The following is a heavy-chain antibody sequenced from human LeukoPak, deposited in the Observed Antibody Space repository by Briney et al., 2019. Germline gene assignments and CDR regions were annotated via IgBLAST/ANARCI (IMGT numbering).Heavy chain of an antibody. V-gene: IGHV4-4*07. Sequence: PSETLSLTCTVSGGSISSYHWSWIRQPAGKGLEWIGRIYTSGSTNYNPSLKSRVTMSVDTSKNQFSLKLSSVTAADTAVYYCAREIVVVTSNDWYFDLWGRGTLVTVSS. D-gene: IGHD2-21*02. J-gene: IGHJ2*01. CDR1: GGSISSYH. CDR2: IYTSGST. CDR3: AREIVVVTSNDWYFDL.